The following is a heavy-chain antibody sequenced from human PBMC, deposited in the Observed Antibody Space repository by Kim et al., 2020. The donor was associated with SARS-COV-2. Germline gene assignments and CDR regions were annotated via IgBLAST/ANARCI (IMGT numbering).Heavy chain of an antibody. D-gene: IGHD1-26*01. Sequence: GGSLRLSCAASGFTVSSNYMSWVRQAPGKGLEWVSVIYSGGSTYYADSVKGRFTISRDNSKNTLYLQMNSLRAEDTAMYYCARGSSGTYSDFWGQGTLVTVSS. CDR1: GFTVSSNY. J-gene: IGHJ4*02. V-gene: IGHV3-53*01. CDR2: IYSGGST. CDR3: ARGSSGTYSDF.